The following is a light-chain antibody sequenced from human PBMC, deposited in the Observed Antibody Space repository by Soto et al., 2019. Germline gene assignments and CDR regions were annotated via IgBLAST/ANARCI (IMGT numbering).Light chain of an antibody. CDR3: QTWGTGIVV. CDR1: SGHSSYA. J-gene: IGLJ2*01. V-gene: IGLV4-69*01. Sequence: QPVLTQSPSASASLGASVKLTCTLSSGHSSYAIAWHQQQPEKGPRYLMKLNSDGSHSKGDGIPDRFSGSSSGAERYLTXSSXXXXXXXXXYCQTWGTGIVVFGGGTKLTVL. CDR2: LNSDGSH.